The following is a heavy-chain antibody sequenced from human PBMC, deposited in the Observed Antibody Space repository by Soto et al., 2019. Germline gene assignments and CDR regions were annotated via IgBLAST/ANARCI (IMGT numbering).Heavy chain of an antibody. J-gene: IGHJ5*02. CDR2: IYPGDSDT. Sequence: VESLKVSCKGSGYSFTSYWMDWVRQMPGKGLEWMGIIYPGDSDTRYSPSFQVQVTISADKSISTAYLQWSSLKASDTAMYYCARGGRRFLGWLPPRQTWFDPWGQGTLVAVSS. CDR3: ARGGRRFLGWLPPRQTWFDP. CDR1: GYSFTSYW. V-gene: IGHV5-51*01. D-gene: IGHD3-3*01.